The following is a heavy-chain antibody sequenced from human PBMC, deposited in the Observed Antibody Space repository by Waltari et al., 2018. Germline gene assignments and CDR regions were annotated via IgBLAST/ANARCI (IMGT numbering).Heavy chain of an antibody. CDR3: ARASQRYCSSTTCYPYWFDP. CDR2: ISDSGNT. J-gene: IGHJ5*02. V-gene: IGHV4-59*01. CDR1: DGSMRSYY. D-gene: IGHD2-2*01. Sequence: QMQLQESGPGLVKPSETLSLTCSVSDGSMRSYYWSWIRQPPGEGLEWIGYISDSGNTNQNPSLKSRVAISVDTSKNQFSLKLTSVTAADTAVYYCARASQRYCSSTTCYPYWFDPWGQGTLVTVSS.